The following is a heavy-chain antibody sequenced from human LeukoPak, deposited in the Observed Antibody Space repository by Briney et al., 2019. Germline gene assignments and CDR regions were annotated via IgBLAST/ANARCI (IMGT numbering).Heavy chain of an antibody. Sequence: SVKVSCKASGGTFSSYAISWVRQAPGQGLERLGGIIPIFGTANYAQKFQGRVTITADESTSTAYMELSSLRSEDTAVYYCARGREYCSSTSCPFGYWGQGTLVTVSS. V-gene: IGHV1-69*13. CDR2: IIPIFGTA. CDR1: GGTFSSYA. J-gene: IGHJ4*02. D-gene: IGHD2-2*01. CDR3: ARGREYCSSTSCPFGY.